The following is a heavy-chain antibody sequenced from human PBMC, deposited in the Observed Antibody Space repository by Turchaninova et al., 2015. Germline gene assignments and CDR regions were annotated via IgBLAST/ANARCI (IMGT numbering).Heavy chain of an antibody. CDR2: VGYSGNT. CDR3: ARHLRSPFDY. J-gene: IGHJ4*02. V-gene: IGHV4-38-2*02. CDR1: GYSISRGYY. Sequence: QVQLQESGPGLVKSSETLSLTCTVSGYSISRGYYWGWIRQPPGKGLEWLGTVGYSGNTFYNPSLRRRVSFSVDTSKNQFFLKLSSVTAADTAVYYCARHLRSPFDYWGQGTLVTVSS.